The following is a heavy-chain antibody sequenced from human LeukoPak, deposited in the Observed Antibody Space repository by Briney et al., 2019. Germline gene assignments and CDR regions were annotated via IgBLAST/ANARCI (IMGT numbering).Heavy chain of an antibody. CDR2: IYYSGST. Sequence: SETLPLTFTVSGGSISSSSYYWGWIRQPPGKGLEWIGSIYYSGSTYYNPSLKSRVTISVDTSKNQFSLKLSSVTAADTAVYYCATTGIVGATRREDFDYWGQGTLVTVSS. J-gene: IGHJ4*02. D-gene: IGHD1-26*01. CDR3: ATTGIVGATRREDFDY. V-gene: IGHV4-39*07. CDR1: GGSISSSSYY.